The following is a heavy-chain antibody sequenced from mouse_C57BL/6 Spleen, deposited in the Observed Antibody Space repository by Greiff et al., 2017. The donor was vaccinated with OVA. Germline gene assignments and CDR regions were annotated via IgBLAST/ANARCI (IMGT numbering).Heavy chain of an antibody. CDR2: INPSTGGT. D-gene: IGHD4-1*01. V-gene: IGHV1-42*01. J-gene: IGHJ1*03. CDR3: ARTGTDWYFDV. CDR1: GYSFTGYY. Sequence: EVQLQQSGPELVKPGASVKISCKASGYSFTGYYMTWVKQSPEKSLEWIGEINPSTGGTTYNQKFKAKATLTVDKSSSTAYMQLKSLTSEDSAVYYCARTGTDWYFDVWGTGTTVTVSS.